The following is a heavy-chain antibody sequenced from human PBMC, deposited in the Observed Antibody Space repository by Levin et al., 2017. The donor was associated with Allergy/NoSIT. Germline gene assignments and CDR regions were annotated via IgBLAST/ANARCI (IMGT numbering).Heavy chain of an antibody. CDR3: ARAENSRWLNWIDT. V-gene: IGHV4-59*01. D-gene: IGHD6-13*01. CDR2: FSATGTT. J-gene: IGHJ5*02. CDR1: GGSISSYL. Sequence: PSETLSLTCTVSGGSISSYLWNWIRQPPGKGLEWIGSFSATGTTNYNPSLKSRVTTSLDTSKNQFSLELKSVTAADTAVYYCARAENSRWLNWIDTWGQGTLVTVSS.